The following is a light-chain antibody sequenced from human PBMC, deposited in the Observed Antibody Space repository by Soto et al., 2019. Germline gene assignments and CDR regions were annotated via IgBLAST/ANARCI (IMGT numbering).Light chain of an antibody. V-gene: IGLV2-23*01. CDR1: SGFVGRFSL. CDR3: CLYIGATTYV. CDR2: EGH. Sequence: QSAPAQPASVSGSPGQSITISCTGTSGFVGRFSLVSWYQQHPGKAPTVMISEGHRRPSGVPDRFSGSTSVNSASLTISGHQADDEADYYCCLYIGATTYVFGTGTKVTVL. J-gene: IGLJ1*01.